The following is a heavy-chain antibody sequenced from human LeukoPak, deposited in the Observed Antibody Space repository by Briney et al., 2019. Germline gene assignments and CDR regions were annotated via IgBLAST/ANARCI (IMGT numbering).Heavy chain of an antibody. CDR3: AKDPGWELRGVVDY. Sequence: GGSLRLSCAASGFAFSSYAMSWVRQAPGKGLEWVSAISGSGGSTYYADSVKGRFTISRDNSKNTLYLQMNSLRAEDTAVYYCAKDPGWELRGVVDYWGQGTLVTVSS. CDR1: GFAFSSYA. D-gene: IGHD2-15*01. J-gene: IGHJ4*02. CDR2: ISGSGGST. V-gene: IGHV3-23*01.